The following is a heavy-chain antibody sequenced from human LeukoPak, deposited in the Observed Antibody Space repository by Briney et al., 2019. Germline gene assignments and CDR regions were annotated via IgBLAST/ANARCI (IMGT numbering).Heavy chain of an antibody. CDR1: GFTFSSFA. V-gene: IGHV3-23*01. CDR3: SKSAKWELLRRGVEDFDY. J-gene: IGHJ4*02. D-gene: IGHD1-26*01. CDR2: ISGSGGTT. Sequence: GGSLRLSCAASGFTFSSFAMTWVRQAPGKGLEWVSTISGSGGTTYYADSVRGRFTISRDNSKNTLYLQMNSLRAEDTAVYYCSKSAKWELLRRGVEDFDYWGQGTLVTVSS.